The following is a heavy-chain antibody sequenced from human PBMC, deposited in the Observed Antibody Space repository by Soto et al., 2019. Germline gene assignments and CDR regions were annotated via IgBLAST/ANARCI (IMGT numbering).Heavy chain of an antibody. Sequence: GGSLRLSCAASGFTFSSYAMSWVRQAPGKGLEWVSAISGSGGSTYYADSVKGRFTISRDNSKNTLYLQMNSLRAEDTAVYYCAKDSLVGATREPRGNWIDPWGQGTLVTVSS. D-gene: IGHD1-26*01. CDR2: ISGSGGST. CDR1: GFTFSSYA. V-gene: IGHV3-23*01. CDR3: AKDSLVGATREPRGNWIDP. J-gene: IGHJ5*02.